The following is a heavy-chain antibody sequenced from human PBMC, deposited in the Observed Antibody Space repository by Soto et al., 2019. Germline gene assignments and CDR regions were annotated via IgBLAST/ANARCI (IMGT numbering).Heavy chain of an antibody. J-gene: IGHJ4*02. CDR2: IYYSGST. V-gene: IGHV4-30-4*01. CDR3: ARGVARSYFSDY. CDR1: GGSISSGDYY. D-gene: IGHD1-26*01. Sequence: PSETLSLTCTVSGGSISSGDYYWSWIRQPPGKGLEWIGYIYYSGSTYYNPSLKSRVTTSVDTSKNQFSLKLSSVTAADTAVYYCARGVARSYFSDYWGQGTLVTVSS.